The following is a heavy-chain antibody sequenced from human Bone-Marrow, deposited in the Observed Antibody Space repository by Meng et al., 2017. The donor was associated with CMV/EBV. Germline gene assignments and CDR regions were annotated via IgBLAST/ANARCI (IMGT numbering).Heavy chain of an antibody. Sequence: GESLKISCAASGFTFSSYWMSWVRQAPGKGLEWVANIKQDGSEKYYVDSVKGRFTISRGNAKNSLYLQMNSLRAEDTAVYYCARGATPDYWGQGTLVTVSS. V-gene: IGHV3-7*01. CDR3: ARGATPDY. CDR2: IKQDGSEK. D-gene: IGHD5-12*01. CDR1: GFTFSSYW. J-gene: IGHJ4*02.